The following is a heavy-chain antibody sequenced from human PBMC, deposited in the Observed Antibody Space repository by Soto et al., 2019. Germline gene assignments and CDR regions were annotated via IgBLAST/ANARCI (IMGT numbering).Heavy chain of an antibody. J-gene: IGHJ4*02. D-gene: IGHD6-19*01. CDR2: INSDGSST. Sequence: VGSLRLSCAASGFTFSSYWMHWVRQAPGKGLVWVSRINSDGSSTSYADSVKGRFTISRDNAKNTLYLQMNSLRAEDTAVYYCARESVSSGWYYFDYWGQGTLDTVSS. CDR1: GFTFSSYW. CDR3: ARESVSSGWYYFDY. V-gene: IGHV3-74*01.